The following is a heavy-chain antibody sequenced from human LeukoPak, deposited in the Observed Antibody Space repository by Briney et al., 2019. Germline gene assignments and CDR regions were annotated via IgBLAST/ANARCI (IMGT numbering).Heavy chain of an antibody. V-gene: IGHV4-61*02. D-gene: IGHD3-3*01. J-gene: IGHJ5*02. CDR1: GGSISSGSYY. Sequence: SETLSLTRTVSGGSISSGSYYWSWIRQPAGKGLEWIGRIYTSGSTNYNPSLKSRVTMSVDTSKNQFSLKLSSVTAADTAVYYCARDGRGELGITIFGVDWDWFDPWGQGTLVTASS. CDR2: IYTSGST. CDR3: ARDGRGELGITIFGVDWDWFDP.